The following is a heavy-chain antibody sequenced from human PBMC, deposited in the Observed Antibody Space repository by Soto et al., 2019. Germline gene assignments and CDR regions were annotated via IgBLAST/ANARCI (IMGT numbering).Heavy chain of an antibody. V-gene: IGHV3-66*01. CDR1: GFTVSSKY. J-gene: IGHJ6*04. D-gene: IGHD2-15*01. Sequence: EVQLVESGGGLVQPGGSLRLSCAASGFTVSSKYMSWVRQAPGKGLEWVSLIQSGGTTYYADYVKCSCTISRDTSENTVRLEMVILRAEATAVSCCASEDVLCDGGRSYGIPSDVWGKGTTVTVSS. CDR3: ASEDVLCDGGRSYGIPSDV. CDR2: IQSGGTT.